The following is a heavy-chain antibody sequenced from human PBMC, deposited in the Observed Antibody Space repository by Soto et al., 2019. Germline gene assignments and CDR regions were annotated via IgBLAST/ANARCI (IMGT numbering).Heavy chain of an antibody. V-gene: IGHV3-23*01. J-gene: IGHJ4*02. CDR1: GFTFSSYA. CDR2: ISGSGGST. Sequence: VQLLESGGGLVQPGGSLRLSCAASGFTFSSYAMSWVRQAPGKGLEWVSAISGSGGSTYYADSVKGRFTISRDNSKNTLYLQMNSLRAEDTAVYYCASLPGYSSGWADYWGQGTLVTVSS. D-gene: IGHD6-19*01. CDR3: ASLPGYSSGWADY.